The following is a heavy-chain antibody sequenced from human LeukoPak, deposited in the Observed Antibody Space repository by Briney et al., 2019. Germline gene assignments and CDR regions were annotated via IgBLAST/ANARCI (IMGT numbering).Heavy chain of an antibody. J-gene: IGHJ3*02. CDR1: GYTFTSYD. Sequence: ASVKVSCKTSGYTFTSYDITWVRQAPGQGLEWMGWSRTSNGRTNYAQKFQGRVTMTTDTSTSTAYMELRSLRSDDTAVYYCARDGTATDAFDIWGQGTMVTVSS. CDR2: SRTSNGRT. V-gene: IGHV1-18*01. D-gene: IGHD6-13*01. CDR3: ARDGTATDAFDI.